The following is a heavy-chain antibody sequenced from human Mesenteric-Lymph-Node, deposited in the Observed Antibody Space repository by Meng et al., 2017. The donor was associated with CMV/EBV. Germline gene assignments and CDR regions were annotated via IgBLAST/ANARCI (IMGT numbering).Heavy chain of an antibody. Sequence: GESLKISCAASGFTFRSYAMNWVRQVPGKGLEWVSLIYSDGSSTYYADSVKGRCTISRDNSKNTLHLQMNSLRADDTAVYYCAKGTQDDYYFGMDVWGQGTTVTVSS. J-gene: IGHJ6*02. CDR2: IYSDGSST. CDR3: AKGTQDDYYFGMDV. D-gene: IGHD3-10*01. CDR1: GFTFRSYA. V-gene: IGHV3-23*03.